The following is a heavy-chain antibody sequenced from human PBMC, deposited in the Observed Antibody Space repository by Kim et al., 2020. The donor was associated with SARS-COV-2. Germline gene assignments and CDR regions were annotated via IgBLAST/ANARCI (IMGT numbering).Heavy chain of an antibody. Sequence: GGSLRLSCAVSGFTFSDYYMNWIRQAPGKGLEWVSYISSSSTYTKYADSVKGRFTISRDNAKNSLYLQMNSLRAEDTAVYYCARGLLSYYYDISGFEVFDMCGQGTTVTVSS. CDR3: ARGLLSYYYDISGFEVFDM. D-gene: IGHD3-22*01. J-gene: IGHJ3*02. CDR2: ISSSSTYT. V-gene: IGHV3-11*05. CDR1: GFTFSDYY.